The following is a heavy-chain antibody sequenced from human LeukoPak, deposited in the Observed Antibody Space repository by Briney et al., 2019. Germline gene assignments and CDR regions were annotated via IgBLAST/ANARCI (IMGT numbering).Heavy chain of an antibody. V-gene: IGHV3-21*01. J-gene: IGHJ4*02. CDR1: GFTFSISS. CDR2: IDPTTNYI. D-gene: IGHD1-20*01. Sequence: GGSLRLSCAASGFTFSISSINWVRQSPGRGLEWVSSIDPTTNYIYYANSVRGRFTISRDNAKNSVYLQMNSLSAEDTAVYYCARLMTGTSSYYFDFWGQGTLVTVSS. CDR3: ARLMTGTSSYYFDF.